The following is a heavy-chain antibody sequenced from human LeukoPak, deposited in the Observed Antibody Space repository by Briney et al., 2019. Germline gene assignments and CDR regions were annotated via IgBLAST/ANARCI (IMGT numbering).Heavy chain of an antibody. D-gene: IGHD5-18*01. CDR3: AREGTAMVGDAFDI. CDR1: GGSISSSGYY. CDR2: IYYSGST. J-gene: IGHJ3*02. Sequence: PSETLSLTCTVSGGSISSSGYYWGWIRQPPGKGLEWIASIYYSGSTNYNPSLKSRVTISVDTSKNQFSLKLSSVTAADTAVYYCAREGTAMVGDAFDIWGQGTMVTVSS. V-gene: IGHV4-39*07.